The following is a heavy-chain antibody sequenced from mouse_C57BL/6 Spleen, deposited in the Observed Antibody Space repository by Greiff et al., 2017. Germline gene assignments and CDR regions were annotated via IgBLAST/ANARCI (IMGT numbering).Heavy chain of an antibody. CDR3: ARIATTVVEDYAMDY. CDR2: IDPSDSYT. CDR1: GYTFTSYW. J-gene: IGHJ4*01. D-gene: IGHD1-1*01. Sequence: QVHVKQPGAELVKPGASVKLSCKASGYTFTSYWMQWVKQRPGQGLEWIGEIDPSDSYTNYNQKFKGKATLTVDTSSSTAYMQLSSLTSEDSAVYYCARIATTVVEDYAMDYWGQGTSVTVSS. V-gene: IGHV1-50*01.